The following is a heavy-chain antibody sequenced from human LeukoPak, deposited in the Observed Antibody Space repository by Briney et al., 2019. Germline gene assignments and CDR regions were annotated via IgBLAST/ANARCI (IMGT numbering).Heavy chain of an antibody. Sequence: SVKVSCKASGGTFSSYAISWVRQAPGQGLEWMGGIIPIFGTANYAQKFQGRVTITADESTSTAYMELSSLRSEVTAVYYCARDLGYSYPRIWFDPWGQGTLVTVSS. CDR3: ARDLGYSYPRIWFDP. CDR2: IIPIFGTA. D-gene: IGHD5-18*01. V-gene: IGHV1-69*13. J-gene: IGHJ5*02. CDR1: GGTFSSYA.